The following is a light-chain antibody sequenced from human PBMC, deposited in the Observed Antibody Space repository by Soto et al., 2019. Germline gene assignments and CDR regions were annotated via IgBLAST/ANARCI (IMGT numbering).Light chain of an antibody. CDR1: SIDVGGYDF. CDR3: SSYAGRNNYV. V-gene: IGLV2-8*01. CDR2: EVS. J-gene: IGLJ1*01. Sequence: QSSLTQPPSASGSPGQSFTISCAGTSIDVGGYDFVSWYQQHPGKAPKLMIHEVSKRPSGVPDRFSGSKSGNTASLTVSGLQAEDEADYYCSSYAGRNNYVFGTGTKVTVL.